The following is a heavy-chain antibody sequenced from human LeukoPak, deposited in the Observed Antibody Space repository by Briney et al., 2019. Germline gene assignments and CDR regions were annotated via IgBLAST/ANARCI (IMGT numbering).Heavy chain of an antibody. CDR2: IYYSGSA. CDR1: GGSLSSYY. CDR3: ARTTYGDYTYYFDY. V-gene: IGHV4-59*01. D-gene: IGHD4-17*01. Sequence: SETLSLTCTVAGGSLSSYYWSWIRQPPGKGLEWVGYIYYSGSANYNPSLKSRVTISVATSKNQFSLKLSSVTAADTAVYYCARTTYGDYTYYFDYWGQGTLVTVSS. J-gene: IGHJ4*02.